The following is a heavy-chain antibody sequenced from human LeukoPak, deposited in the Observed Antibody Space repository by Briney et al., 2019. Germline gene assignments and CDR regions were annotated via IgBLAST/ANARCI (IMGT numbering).Heavy chain of an antibody. Sequence: GGSLRLSCAASGFIFNTYGMHWVRQATGKGLEWVSSIGTVGDTYYSDSVKGRFTISRENAKNSWYLQMSSLRAGDTAVYYCLRDCNNIRCSGARMDVWGQGTTVIVSS. D-gene: IGHD2/OR15-2a*01. CDR2: IGTVGDT. CDR3: LRDCNNIRCSGARMDV. V-gene: IGHV3-13*01. J-gene: IGHJ6*02. CDR1: GFIFNTYG.